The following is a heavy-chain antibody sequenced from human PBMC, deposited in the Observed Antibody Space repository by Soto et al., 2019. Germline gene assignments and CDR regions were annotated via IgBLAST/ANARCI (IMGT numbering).Heavy chain of an antibody. D-gene: IGHD6-19*01. J-gene: IGHJ6*02. V-gene: IGHV1-18*01. CDR2: ISGYNGKT. CDR1: GYTFSNYG. Sequence: QVQLVQSGAEVKKPGASVTVSCKTSGYTFSNYGINWVRQAPGKGLEWMGWISGYNGKTNYAQTVQGRVTMTTDTSTGTVYMELRSLKSDDTAIYYCSRFIMVGGWFDPNYYHGMDVWGQGTTVTVSS. CDR3: SRFIMVGGWFDPNYYHGMDV.